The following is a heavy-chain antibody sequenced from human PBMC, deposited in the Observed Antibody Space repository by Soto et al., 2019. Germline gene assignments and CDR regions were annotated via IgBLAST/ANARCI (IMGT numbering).Heavy chain of an antibody. J-gene: IGHJ6*02. CDR2: IWYDGSNK. D-gene: IGHD3-3*01. CDR3: ARELAAHYDFWSGPSDDYYYGMDV. CDR1: GFTFSSYG. V-gene: IGHV3-33*01. Sequence: VGSLRLSCAASGFTFSSYGMHWVRQAPGKGLEWVAVIWYDGSNKYYADSVKGRFTISRDNSKNTLYLQMNSLRAEDTAVYYCARELAAHYDFWSGPSDDYYYGMDVWGQGTTVTVSS.